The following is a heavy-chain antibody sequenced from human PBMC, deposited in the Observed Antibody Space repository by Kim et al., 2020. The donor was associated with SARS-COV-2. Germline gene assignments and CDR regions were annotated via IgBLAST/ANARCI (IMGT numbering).Heavy chain of an antibody. CDR3: AGDRAAINY. Sequence: GSQKFYADSGEGRFTISRDNSKNTLYLHMNSLGPEDTAVYYCAGDRAAINYWGQGTLVTVAS. CDR2: GSQK. D-gene: IGHD6-25*01. V-gene: IGHV3-33*01. J-gene: IGHJ4*02.